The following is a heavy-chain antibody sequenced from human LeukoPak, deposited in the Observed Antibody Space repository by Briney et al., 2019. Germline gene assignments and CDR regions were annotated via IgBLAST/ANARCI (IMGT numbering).Heavy chain of an antibody. Sequence: SETLSLTCTVSGGSIRSSSYYWGWIRQPPGKGLEWIGSIYYSGSTYYNPSLKSRVTISVDTSKNQFSLKLSSVTAADTAVYYCAGHLRRNYDILTGYQAEYYFDYWGQGTLVTVSS. CDR3: AGHLRRNYDILTGYQAEYYFDY. D-gene: IGHD3-9*01. J-gene: IGHJ4*02. CDR1: GGSIRSSSYY. V-gene: IGHV4-39*01. CDR2: IYYSGST.